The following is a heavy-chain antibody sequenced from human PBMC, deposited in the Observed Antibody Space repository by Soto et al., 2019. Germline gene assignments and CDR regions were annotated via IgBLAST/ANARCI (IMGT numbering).Heavy chain of an antibody. D-gene: IGHD2-21*02. Sequence: EVRLVESGGGLVKPGGSLRLSCTASGFTFSRYSMNWVRQAPGKGLEWISSITSTSSHIYYTDSLKGRFTISRDTANDSLYLQMNSLSAEDTAVYFCAREGPILMTAIDAFDIWGQGTMVTVSS. V-gene: IGHV3-21*06. CDR2: ITSTSSHI. J-gene: IGHJ3*02. CDR1: GFTFSRYS. CDR3: AREGPILMTAIDAFDI.